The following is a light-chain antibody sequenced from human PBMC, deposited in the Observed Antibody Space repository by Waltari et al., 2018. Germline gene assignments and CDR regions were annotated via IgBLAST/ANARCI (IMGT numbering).Light chain of an antibody. V-gene: IGLV8-61*01. CDR2: STT. CDR1: SDSVSTSHY. Sequence: QIVVTQEPSFSVSPGGTVTLTCGLSSDSVSTSHYASRFPWTPCQAPRTLSYSTTLRSSGVPYRFSGSIRGNKAALTSTGAQADDESDDCCTLHMGGSLHWVCGGGTKVTVL. CDR3: TLHMGGSLHWV. J-gene: IGLJ3*02.